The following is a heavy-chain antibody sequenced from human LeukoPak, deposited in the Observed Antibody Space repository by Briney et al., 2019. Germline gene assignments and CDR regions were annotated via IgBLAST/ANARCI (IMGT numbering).Heavy chain of an antibody. V-gene: IGHV3-48*04. D-gene: IGHD3-16*01. CDR3: AKDLMDTYRWGIDY. CDR2: ISSTGGTI. J-gene: IGHJ4*02. Sequence: GGSLRLSCAASGFTFSSNSMNWVRQAPGKGLEWVSYISSTGGTIYYADSMKGRFTISRDNAKNSLYLQMNSLRAEDTAVYYCAKDLMDTYRWGIDYWGQGTLVTVSS. CDR1: GFTFSSNS.